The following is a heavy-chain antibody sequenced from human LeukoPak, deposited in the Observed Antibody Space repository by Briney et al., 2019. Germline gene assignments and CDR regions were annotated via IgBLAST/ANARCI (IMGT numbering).Heavy chain of an antibody. Sequence: GGSLRLSCAASGFTVSSNYMSWVRQAPGKGLEWVSVIYSGGSTYYADSVKGRFTISRDNSKNTLYLQMNSLRAEDTAVYYCATYRLGRLYYYMDVWGKGTTVTVSS. CDR3: ATYRLGRLYYYMDV. CDR1: GFTVSSNY. CDR2: IYSGGST. J-gene: IGHJ6*03. V-gene: IGHV3-66*02. D-gene: IGHD4-17*01.